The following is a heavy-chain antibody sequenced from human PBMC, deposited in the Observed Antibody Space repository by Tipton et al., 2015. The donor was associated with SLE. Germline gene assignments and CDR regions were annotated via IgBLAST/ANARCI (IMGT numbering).Heavy chain of an antibody. J-gene: IGHJ6*02. CDR3: ARGGGSSPDGLYV. CDR2: ISAYDGTT. Sequence: LVQSGAEVKKPGASVKVSCKASGYTFASYGISWVRQAPGQGLGWMGWISAYDGTTNYARKLRGRVTFTTDTSSSTAYVDLRSLRSDDAAVYYCARGGGSSPDGLYVWGQGTTVTVSS. CDR1: GYTFASYG. V-gene: IGHV1-18*01. D-gene: IGHD2-15*01.